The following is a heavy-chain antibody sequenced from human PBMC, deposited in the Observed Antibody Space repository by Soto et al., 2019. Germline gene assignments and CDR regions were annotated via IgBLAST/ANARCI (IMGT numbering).Heavy chain of an antibody. D-gene: IGHD2-21*02. CDR1: GYTFTSYY. V-gene: IGHV1-46*03. Sequence: ASVKVSCKASGYTFTSYYMHWVRQAPGQGLEWMGIINPSSGSTSYAQKFQGRVTMTRDTSTSTAYMELSSLRSGDTAVYYCAYSCCDCPADSFEIWGQGTLVTVSS. J-gene: IGHJ1*01. CDR3: AYSCCDCPADSFEI. CDR2: INPSSGST.